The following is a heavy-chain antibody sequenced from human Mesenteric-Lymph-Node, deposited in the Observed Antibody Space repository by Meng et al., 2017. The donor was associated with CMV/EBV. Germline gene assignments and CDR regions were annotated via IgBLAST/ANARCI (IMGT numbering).Heavy chain of an antibody. Sequence: SLLPSGLVSGLPRLPPGLALACLSPISWDDDKRYCPSLKRRLTITKDTSKHQVVLTMTNMDPVDTATYYCAHYSASPAAIPYYFDYWGQGTLVTVSS. D-gene: IGHD2-2*01. V-gene: IGHV2-5*02. CDR2: ISWDDDK. CDR1: SLLPSGLV. J-gene: IGHJ4*02. CDR3: AHYSASPAAIPYYFDY.